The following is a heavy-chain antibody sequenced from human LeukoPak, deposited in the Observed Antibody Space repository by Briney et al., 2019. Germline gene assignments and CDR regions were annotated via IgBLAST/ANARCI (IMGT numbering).Heavy chain of an antibody. D-gene: IGHD6-13*01. CDR1: GGSFSSDGYS. CDR2: IYPSGNT. V-gene: IGHV4-30-2*01. J-gene: IGHJ4*02. Sequence: PSQTLSLTCAVSGGSFSSDGYSWNWIRQPPGKGLEWIGYIYPSGNTYYNPSLKSRVTISIDRSKNQFSLNLSSVTAADTAVYYCARGSGYSSSWYVYWGQGTLVTVSS. CDR3: ARGSGYSSSWYVY.